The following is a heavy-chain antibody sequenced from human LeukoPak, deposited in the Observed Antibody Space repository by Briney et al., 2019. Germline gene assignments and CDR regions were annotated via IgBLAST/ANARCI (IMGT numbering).Heavy chain of an antibody. Sequence: PSETLSPTCAVYGGSFSGYYWSWIRQPPGKGLEWIGEINHSGSTNYNPSLKSRVTISVDTSKNQFSLKLSSVTAADTAVYYCARRRRYPRVGATGFDYWGQGTLVTASS. V-gene: IGHV4-34*01. CDR2: INHSGST. CDR1: GGSFSGYY. J-gene: IGHJ4*02. CDR3: ARRRRYPRVGATGFDY. D-gene: IGHD1-26*01.